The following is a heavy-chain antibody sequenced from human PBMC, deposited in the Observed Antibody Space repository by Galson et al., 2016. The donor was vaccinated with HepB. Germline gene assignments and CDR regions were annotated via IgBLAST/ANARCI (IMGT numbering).Heavy chain of an antibody. J-gene: IGHJ2*01. CDR3: ARGGSYPQSYFYFDL. D-gene: IGHD3-16*02. CDR2: VHPGGADT. V-gene: IGHV5-51*01. CDR1: GYRFSDYW. Sequence: QSGAEVKKPGESLRISCTGSGYRFSDYWIGWMRQLPGKGLEWMGIVHPGGADTRYSPSFQGQVIISAGKSTDIAYMEWRSLKASDSGTYFCARGGSYPQSYFYFDLWGRGTLVSV.